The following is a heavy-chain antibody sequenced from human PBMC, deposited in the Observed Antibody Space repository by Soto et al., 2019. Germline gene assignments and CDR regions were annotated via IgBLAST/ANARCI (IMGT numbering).Heavy chain of an antibody. CDR1: GGSFSGYY. D-gene: IGHD3-10*01. V-gene: IGHV4-34*01. Sequence: SETLSLTCAVYGGSFSGYYWSWIRQPPGKGLEWIGEINHSGSTNYNPSLKSRVTISVDTSKNQFSLKLSSVTAADTAVYYCARRSPYYYGSGSYYAYYYYYMDVWGKGTTVTVSS. CDR3: ARRSPYYYGSGSYYAYYYYYMDV. CDR2: INHSGST. J-gene: IGHJ6*03.